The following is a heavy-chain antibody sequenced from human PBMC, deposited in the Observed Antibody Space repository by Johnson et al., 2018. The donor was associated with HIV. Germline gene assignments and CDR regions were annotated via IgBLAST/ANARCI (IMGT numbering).Heavy chain of an antibody. D-gene: IGHD6-13*01. V-gene: IGHV3-30*02. J-gene: IGHJ3*02. CDR2: IRYDGSNK. Sequence: QVQLVESGGGVVQPGRSLRLSCAASGFTFSSYAMHWVRQAPGKGLEWVAFIRYDGSNKYYADSVKGRFTISRDNSKNTLYLQMNSLRAEDMGVYYCARVRVSSSFLDGVDIWGEGKMVTVSS. CDR3: ARVRVSSSFLDGVDI. CDR1: GFTFSSYA.